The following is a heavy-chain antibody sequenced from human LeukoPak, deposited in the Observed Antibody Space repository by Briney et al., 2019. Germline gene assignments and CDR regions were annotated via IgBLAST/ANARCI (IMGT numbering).Heavy chain of an antibody. V-gene: IGHV4-4*07. Sequence: SETLSLTCIMSGGSINNYYWSWVRQPAGKGPEWIGRFYASGTTYYNPALNSRAAVSMDMSKNHFSLKLTSVTAADTGVYYCARSALSGFDIWGQGTMVTVYS. J-gene: IGHJ3*02. CDR3: ARSALSGFDI. D-gene: IGHD5-12*01. CDR1: GGSINNYY. CDR2: FYASGTT.